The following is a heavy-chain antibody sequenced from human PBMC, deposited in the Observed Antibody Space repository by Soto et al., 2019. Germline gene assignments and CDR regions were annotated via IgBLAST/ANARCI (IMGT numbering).Heavy chain of an antibody. D-gene: IGHD4-17*01. CDR2: ISSSSITI. CDR3: AIVGYGDYVGDY. V-gene: IGHV3-48*02. Sequence: EVQLVESGGGLVQPGGSLRLSCADSGFIFSSYSMNWVRQAPGKGLEWISYISSSSITIYYADSVKGRFTISRDTAKNSLYMQMNSLRDEDTAVYYCAIVGYGDYVGDYWGQGTLVTVSS. CDR1: GFIFSSYS. J-gene: IGHJ4*02.